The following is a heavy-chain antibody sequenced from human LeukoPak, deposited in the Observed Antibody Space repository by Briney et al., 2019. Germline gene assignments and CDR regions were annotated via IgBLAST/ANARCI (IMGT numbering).Heavy chain of an antibody. Sequence: PSKALSLICTVSGGSISSYYWSWIRQPPGKGLEWIGYIYYSGSTNYNPSLKSRVTISVDTSKNQFSLKLTSVTAADTAVYYCAGGSYDYYYMDVWGKGTTVTVSS. J-gene: IGHJ6*03. D-gene: IGHD5-18*01. CDR2: IYYSGST. V-gene: IGHV4-59*01. CDR3: AGGSYDYYYMDV. CDR1: GGSISSYY.